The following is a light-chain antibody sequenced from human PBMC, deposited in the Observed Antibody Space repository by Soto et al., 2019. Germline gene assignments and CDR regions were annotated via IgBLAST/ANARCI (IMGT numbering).Light chain of an antibody. CDR1: QSVSSSY. J-gene: IGKJ1*01. CDR2: GAS. CDR3: KQYGSSPTT. V-gene: IGKV3-20*01. Sequence: EIVLTQSPVTLSLSPGERATLSCRASQSVSSSYLAWYQQKPGQAPRLLIYGASSRATGIPDRFSGSGSGTDFTLTIRRLEPEDFAVYHCKQYGSSPTTFGQGTKVDIK.